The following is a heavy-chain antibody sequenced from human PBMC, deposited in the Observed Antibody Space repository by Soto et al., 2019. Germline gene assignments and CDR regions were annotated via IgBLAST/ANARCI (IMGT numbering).Heavy chain of an antibody. Sequence: QITLKESGPTLVKPTQTLTLTCTFSGFSLSTSGVGVGWIRQPPGKALEWLALIYWDDDKRYSSSLKNRLTITKDTSKNQVVLTMTNMDPEDTATYYCVHRRGFGEFDAWGQGTLVTVSS. CDR1: GFSLSTSGVG. CDR3: VHRRGFGEFDA. J-gene: IGHJ5*02. CDR2: IYWDDDK. V-gene: IGHV2-5*02. D-gene: IGHD3-10*01.